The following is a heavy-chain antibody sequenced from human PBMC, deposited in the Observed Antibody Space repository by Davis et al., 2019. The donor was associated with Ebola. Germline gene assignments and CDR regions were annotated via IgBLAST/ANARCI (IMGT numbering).Heavy chain of an antibody. CDR1: GYTFTSYW. D-gene: IGHD5-18*01. V-gene: IGHV5-51*01. J-gene: IGHJ6*02. Sequence: GGSLRLSCQGSGYTFTSYWIGWVRQMPGKGLEWMGIIYPGESDTRYSPSFQGQVTISADKSISTAYLQWSSLKASDTAMYYCARETRGYSYGAMFYYYYGMDVWGQGTTVTVSS. CDR3: ARETRGYSYGAMFYYYYGMDV. CDR2: IYPGESDT.